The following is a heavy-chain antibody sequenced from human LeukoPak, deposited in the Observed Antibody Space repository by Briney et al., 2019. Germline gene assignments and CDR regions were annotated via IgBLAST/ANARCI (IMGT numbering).Heavy chain of an antibody. CDR2: IYTSGTT. V-gene: IGHV4-61*02. D-gene: IGHD6-6*01. CDR3: AREGTTRPLDY. Sequence: SQTLSLTCTVSGGSISSGSYYWSWIRQPAGKGLGWIGRIYTSGTTNYNPSLKSRVTLSVDTSKNQFSLKLTYVAAADTAVYCCAREGTTRPLDYWGQGTLVSVSS. CDR1: GGSISSGSYY. J-gene: IGHJ4*02.